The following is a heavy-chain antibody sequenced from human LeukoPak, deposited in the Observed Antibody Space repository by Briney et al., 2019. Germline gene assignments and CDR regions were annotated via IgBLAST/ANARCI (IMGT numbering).Heavy chain of an antibody. Sequence: PGRSPRLSCAASGFTFSSYGMHWVRQAQGKGLEWVAVIWYDGSNKYYADSVKGRFTISRDNSKNTLYLQMNSLRAEDTAVYYCAREITYNWSDPWGQGTLVTVSS. V-gene: IGHV3-33*01. CDR2: IWYDGSNK. CDR1: GFTFSSYG. J-gene: IGHJ5*02. CDR3: AREITYNWSDP. D-gene: IGHD3-16*01.